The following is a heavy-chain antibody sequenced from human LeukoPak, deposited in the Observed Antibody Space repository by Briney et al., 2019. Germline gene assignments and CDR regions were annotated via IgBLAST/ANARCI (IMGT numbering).Heavy chain of an antibody. CDR3: ARDLLARGIFAY. CDR1: GYDFSDYS. D-gene: IGHD3-16*01. V-gene: IGHV3-48*01. CDR2: ISSSSGNI. Sequence: QAGGSLRLSCVASGYDFSDYSINWVRQAPGKGLQWVSYISSSSGNIYYADSVKGRFTISRDNAKNSLYLQMHSLRAEDTAVYYCARDLLARGIFAYWGQGTLVTVSS. J-gene: IGHJ4*02.